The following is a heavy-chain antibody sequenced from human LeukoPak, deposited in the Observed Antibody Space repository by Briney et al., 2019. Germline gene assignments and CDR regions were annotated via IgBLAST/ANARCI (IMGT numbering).Heavy chain of an antibody. D-gene: IGHD3-10*01. Sequence: GGSLRLSCAASGFTFSSYAMNWVRQAPGKGLEWVSTIRGSGGSTYYADSVKGRFTISRDNSKITLSLQMNRLRAEDTAVYYCAKDQWWFGELHAFDIWGQGTMVTVSS. CDR2: IRGSGGST. CDR1: GFTFSSYA. V-gene: IGHV3-23*01. J-gene: IGHJ3*02. CDR3: AKDQWWFGELHAFDI.